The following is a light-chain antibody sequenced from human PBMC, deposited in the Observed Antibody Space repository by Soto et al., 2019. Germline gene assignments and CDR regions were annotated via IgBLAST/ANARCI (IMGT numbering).Light chain of an antibody. Sequence: QSALTQPASVSGSPGQSITISCTGTSSDVGGYNYVSWYQQHPGKAPKLLIFGNTNRPSGVPDRFSGSKSGTSASLAITGLQAEDEGDYYCQSYDSSLRGRVFGGGTQLTVL. CDR1: SSDVGGYNY. J-gene: IGLJ3*02. V-gene: IGLV2-14*01. CDR3: QSYDSSLRGRV. CDR2: GNT.